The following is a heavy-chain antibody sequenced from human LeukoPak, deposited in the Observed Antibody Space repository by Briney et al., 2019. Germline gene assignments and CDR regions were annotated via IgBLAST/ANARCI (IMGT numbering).Heavy chain of an antibody. D-gene: IGHD3-22*01. Sequence: GGSLRLSCAASGFTFSSYLMHWVRQAPGKGLVWVSRIKSDGSTNYADSVKGRFTISRDNAKNTVPLQMNSLRAEDTGVYYCARAPSEIGGYYPEYFRHWGQGTLVTVSS. CDR2: IKSDGST. J-gene: IGHJ1*01. CDR3: ARAPSEIGGYYPEYFRH. CDR1: GFTFSSYL. V-gene: IGHV3-74*01.